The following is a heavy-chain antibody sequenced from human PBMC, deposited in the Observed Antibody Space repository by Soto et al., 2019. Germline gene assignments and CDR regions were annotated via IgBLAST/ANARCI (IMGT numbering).Heavy chain of an antibody. D-gene: IGHD1-26*01. Sequence: QVQLQESGPGLVKPSETLSLTCTVSGGSISSYYWSWIRQPPGKGLEWIGYIYYSGSTNYNPSLKSRGTISVATSKNQCSLKLSSVTAADTAVYYCARTGAKGGNWFDPWGQGTLVTVSS. CDR2: IYYSGST. CDR3: ARTGAKGGNWFDP. CDR1: GGSISSYY. V-gene: IGHV4-59*01. J-gene: IGHJ5*02.